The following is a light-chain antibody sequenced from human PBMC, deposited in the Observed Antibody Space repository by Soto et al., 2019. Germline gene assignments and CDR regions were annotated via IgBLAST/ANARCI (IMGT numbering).Light chain of an antibody. CDR1: QSVSGSF. Sequence: DIVLTQSPGTLSLSPGDRATLSCRASQSVSGSFLAWYQQKPGQAPRLLIHGASSRATGIPDRFSGSGSGTDFTLTISRLEPEDFAVYYCQQFGGSALYTFGQGTKLEIK. CDR2: GAS. J-gene: IGKJ2*01. CDR3: QQFGGSALYT. V-gene: IGKV3-20*01.